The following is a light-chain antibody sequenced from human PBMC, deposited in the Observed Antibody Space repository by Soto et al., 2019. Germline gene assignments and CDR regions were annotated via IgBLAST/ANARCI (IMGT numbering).Light chain of an antibody. Sequence: DIQMTQSPSTLSASVGDRVTLTCRASQSISSWLAWYQQRPREAPTLLIYGASSLESGVPSRFSGSGSGTEVTLTISSLQPTDFAAYYFQQYAASSPPFGQGTKLEI. CDR2: GAS. CDR1: QSISSW. V-gene: IGKV1-5*01. CDR3: QQYAASSPP. J-gene: IGKJ2*01.